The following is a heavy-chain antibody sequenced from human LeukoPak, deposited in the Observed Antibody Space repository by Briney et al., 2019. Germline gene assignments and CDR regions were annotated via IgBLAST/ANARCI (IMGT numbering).Heavy chain of an antibody. CDR1: GYSISSGYY. CDR2: IYHSGST. CDR3: ARLDCSSTSCYSGY. J-gene: IGHJ4*02. Sequence: SETLSLTCAVSGYSISSGYYWGWIRQPPGKGLEWIGSIYHSGSTYYNPSLKSRVTISADTSKNQFSLKLSSVTAADTAVYYCARLDCSSTSCYSGYWGQGTLVTVSS. D-gene: IGHD2-2*02. V-gene: IGHV4-38-2*01.